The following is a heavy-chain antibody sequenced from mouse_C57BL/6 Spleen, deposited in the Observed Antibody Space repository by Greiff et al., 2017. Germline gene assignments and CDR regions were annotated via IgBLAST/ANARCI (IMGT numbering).Heavy chain of an antibody. CDR2: IYPGDGDT. CDR1: GYAFSSSW. Sequence: QVQLKQSGPELVKPGASVKISCKASGYAFSSSWMNWVKQRPGKGLEWIGRIYPGDGDTNYNGKFKGKATLTADKSSSTAYMQLSSLTSEDSAVYFCARGGDNWAYFDYWGQGTTLTVSS. D-gene: IGHD4-1*01. CDR3: ARGGDNWAYFDY. V-gene: IGHV1-82*01. J-gene: IGHJ2*01.